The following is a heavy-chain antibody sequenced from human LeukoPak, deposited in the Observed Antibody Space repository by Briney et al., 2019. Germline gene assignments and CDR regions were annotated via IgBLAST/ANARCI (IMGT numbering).Heavy chain of an antibody. Sequence: ASVKVSCKASGYTFTGYYMHWVRQAPGQGLEWMGWINPNSGGTNYAQKFQGRVTMTRDTSISTAYMELSRLRSDDTAVYYCARTFFCGGDCRKFDPWGQGTLVTVSS. D-gene: IGHD2-21*01. CDR2: INPNSGGT. CDR1: GYTFTGYY. J-gene: IGHJ5*02. CDR3: ARTFFCGGDCRKFDP. V-gene: IGHV1-2*02.